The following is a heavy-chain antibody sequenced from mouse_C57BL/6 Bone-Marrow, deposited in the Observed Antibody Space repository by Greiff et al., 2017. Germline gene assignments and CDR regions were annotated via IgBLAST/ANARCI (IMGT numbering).Heavy chain of an antibody. J-gene: IGHJ1*03. Sequence: QVQLKQPGAELVKPGASVKLSCKASGYTFTSYWMHWVKQRPGQGLEWIGMIHPNSGSTNYNEKFKSKATLTVDNSSSTAYMHISSLTSEDSAVYYCARGGSSFWYFDVWGTGTTVTVSS. CDR2: IHPNSGST. CDR1: GYTFTSYW. CDR3: ARGGSSFWYFDV. D-gene: IGHD1-1*01. V-gene: IGHV1-64*01.